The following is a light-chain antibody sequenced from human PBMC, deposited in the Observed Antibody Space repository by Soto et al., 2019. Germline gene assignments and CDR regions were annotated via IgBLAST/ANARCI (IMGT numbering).Light chain of an antibody. CDR1: NSNIGADYD. J-gene: IGLJ1*01. CDR2: TNN. V-gene: IGLV1-40*01. Sequence: QSVLTQPPSVSGAPGQRVTISCTGSNSNIGADYDVHWYQHLPGTAPKLLIYTNNQRPSGVPDRFSGSRSGTSASLAISGLPSGDEADYYCATWDDSLNGYVFGTGTKVTVL. CDR3: ATWDDSLNGYV.